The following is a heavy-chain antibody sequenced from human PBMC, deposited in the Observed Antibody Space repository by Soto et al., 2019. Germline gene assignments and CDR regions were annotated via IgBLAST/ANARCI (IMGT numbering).Heavy chain of an antibody. CDR2: VRGRDGST. CDR3: AKGAWPDY. Sequence: EVQLLESGGGLVQPGASLRLSCAASGFTFTTFDMSWARQAPGKGLEWVSVVRGRDGSTSYADSLKGRFTISKDSSKNTLYLQMNSLRAEDTALYYCAKGAWPDYWGQGTLVTVSS. V-gene: IGHV3-23*01. D-gene: IGHD5-12*01. J-gene: IGHJ4*02. CDR1: GFTFTTFD.